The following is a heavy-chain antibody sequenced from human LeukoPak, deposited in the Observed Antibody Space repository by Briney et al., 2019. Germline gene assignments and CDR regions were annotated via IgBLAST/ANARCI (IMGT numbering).Heavy chain of an antibody. Sequence: PGGSLRLSCAASGFTFSSYSMNWVRQAPGKGLEWVSSISASSNYIYYADSLKGRFTISRDNTRNSLYLQMNSPRAEDTAVYYCARGPPHDSWGRGTLVTVSS. CDR2: ISASSNYI. CDR1: GFTFSSYS. CDR3: ARGPPHDS. J-gene: IGHJ4*02. V-gene: IGHV3-21*01.